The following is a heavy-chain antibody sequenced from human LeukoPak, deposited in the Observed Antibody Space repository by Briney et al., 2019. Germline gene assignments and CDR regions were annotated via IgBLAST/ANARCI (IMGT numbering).Heavy chain of an antibody. CDR1: GLTFSSYA. D-gene: IGHD3-10*01. CDR2: ISYNGNKT. J-gene: IGHJ1*01. Sequence: GGSLRLSCTTSGLTFSSYAMHWVRQAPGKGLEWVAVISYNGNKTDYADSVKGRFTISRDNSKNTLYLQMNSLRAEDAAVYYCAKQLHRDYYGSGPFQHWGQGTLVTVSS. V-gene: IGHV3-30-3*02. CDR3: AKQLHRDYYGSGPFQH.